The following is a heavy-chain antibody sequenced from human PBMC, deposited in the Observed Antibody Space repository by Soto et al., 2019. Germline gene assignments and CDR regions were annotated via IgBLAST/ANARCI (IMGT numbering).Heavy chain of an antibody. CDR1: GFTFSSYG. V-gene: IGHV3-33*01. D-gene: IGHD5-12*01. J-gene: IGHJ6*02. CDR3: ATESGYSGYGPLDYGMDV. Sequence: GGSLRLSCAASGFTFSSYGMHWVRQAPGKGLEWVAVIWYDGSNKYYADSVKGRFTISRDNSKNTLYLQMNSLRAEDTAVYYCATESGYSGYGPLDYGMDVWGQGTTVTVSS. CDR2: IWYDGSNK.